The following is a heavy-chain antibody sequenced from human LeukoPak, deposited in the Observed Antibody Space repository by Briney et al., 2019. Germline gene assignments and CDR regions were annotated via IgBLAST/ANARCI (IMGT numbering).Heavy chain of an antibody. CDR3: ATVHSSGYYDHDY. J-gene: IGHJ4*02. CDR2: ISSSSSYI. CDR1: GFTFSSYS. Sequence: GGPLRLSCAASGFTFSSYSMNWVRQAPGKGLEWVSSISSSSSYIYYADSVKGRFTISRDNAKNSLYLQMNSLRAEDTAVYYCATVHSSGYYDHDYWGQGTLVTVFS. D-gene: IGHD3-22*01. V-gene: IGHV3-21*01.